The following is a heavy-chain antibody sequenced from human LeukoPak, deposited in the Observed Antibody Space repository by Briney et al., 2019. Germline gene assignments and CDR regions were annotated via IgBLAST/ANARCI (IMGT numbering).Heavy chain of an antibody. CDR3: AKGSPRSIFGVPPPKA. J-gene: IGHJ5*02. D-gene: IGHD3-3*02. Sequence: PGGSLRLSCAASGLTFTNAWMSWARQAPGKGLEWVSAISGSGGSTYYADSVKGRFTISRDNSKNTLYLQMNSLRAEDTAVYYCAKGSPRSIFGVPPPKAWGQGTLVTVSS. CDR1: GLTFTNAW. V-gene: IGHV3-23*01. CDR2: ISGSGGST.